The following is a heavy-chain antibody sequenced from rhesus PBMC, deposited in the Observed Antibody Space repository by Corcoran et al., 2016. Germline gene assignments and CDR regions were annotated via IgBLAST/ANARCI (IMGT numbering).Heavy chain of an antibody. CDR2: IYGIWSTT. CDR1: GGSISDSYY. J-gene: IGHJ6*01. V-gene: IGHV4S7*01. D-gene: IGHD6-31*01. Sequence: QVQLQESGPGLVKPSETLSLTCAVSGGSISDSYYWSWIRQPPGKGLEGIGYIYGIWSTTYNNPSLKSRVTISTDTSKNQFSLKLSSVTAADTAVYYCARDIAAANYYGLDSWGQGVVVTVSS. CDR3: ARDIAAANYYGLDS.